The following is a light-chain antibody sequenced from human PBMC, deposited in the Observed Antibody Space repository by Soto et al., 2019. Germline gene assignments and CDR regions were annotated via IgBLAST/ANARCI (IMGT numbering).Light chain of an antibody. CDR1: QSVSSSY. V-gene: IGKV3-20*01. CDR2: GAS. CDR3: HQYGSLPHT. Sequence: EIVLTQSPGTLSLSPGERATLSCRASQSVSSSYLAWYQHKPGQAPRLLIYGASSRATGIPDRFSGSGSGTDLTLTISRLEPEDFAVYYCHQYGSLPHTFRQGTKLEIK. J-gene: IGKJ2*01.